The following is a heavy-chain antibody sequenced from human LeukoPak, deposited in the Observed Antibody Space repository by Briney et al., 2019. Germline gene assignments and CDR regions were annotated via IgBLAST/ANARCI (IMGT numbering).Heavy chain of an antibody. CDR1: GFTFSSYA. CDR2: ISGGSGST. CDR3: ARRFDS. Sequence: GGSLRLSCAASGFTFSSYAMSRVRQAPGTGLAWVSTISGGSGSTYCAASVKGRFTISRDNSKNTLYLQMNSLRDKDTAVYNCARRFDSWGRGTLVTVSS. J-gene: IGHJ4*02. V-gene: IGHV3-23*01.